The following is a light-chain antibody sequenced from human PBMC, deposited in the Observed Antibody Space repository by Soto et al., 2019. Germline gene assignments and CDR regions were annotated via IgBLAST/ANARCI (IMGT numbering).Light chain of an antibody. V-gene: IGKV3-20*01. Sequence: EIVLTQSPGTLSLSPGERATLSCRASQSVRNNFLSWYQQRPGQAPRLLIYLASTRAAGIPDRFSCSGSGTDFTLTISRLEPEDFAVYYCQEYGDSPPRYTFGQGTKLEI. CDR1: QSVRNNF. CDR2: LAS. CDR3: QEYGDSPPRYT. J-gene: IGKJ2*01.